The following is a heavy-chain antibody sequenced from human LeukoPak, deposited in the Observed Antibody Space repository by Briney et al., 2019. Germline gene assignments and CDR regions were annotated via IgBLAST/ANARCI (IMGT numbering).Heavy chain of an antibody. J-gene: IGHJ4*02. CDR3: AKAGDIVVVPAAHYFDY. Sequence: GGSLRLSCAASAFTFSSYAMSWVRQAPGKGLEWVSTISGSGGTTYYADSVKGRFTISRDNSKSTLYLQMDSLRAEDTAVYYCAKAGDIVVVPAAHYFDYWGQGTLVTVSS. D-gene: IGHD2-2*01. V-gene: IGHV3-23*01. CDR1: AFTFSSYA. CDR2: ISGSGGTT.